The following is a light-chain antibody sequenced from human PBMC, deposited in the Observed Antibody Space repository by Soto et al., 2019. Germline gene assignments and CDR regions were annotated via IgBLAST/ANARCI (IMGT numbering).Light chain of an antibody. J-gene: IGLJ1*01. CDR3: SAYARGPLFV. Sequence: QSVLTQPASVAGSPGQSNTVSCTGTSSGFDTYNSVSWYQQHPGKAPRLIIYEVSNRPSGVSNRFSGSKSGNTASLTISGLQGEEEAEYYCSAYARGPLFVFGSGTKVTVL. CDR2: EVS. CDR1: SSGFDTYNS. V-gene: IGLV2-14*01.